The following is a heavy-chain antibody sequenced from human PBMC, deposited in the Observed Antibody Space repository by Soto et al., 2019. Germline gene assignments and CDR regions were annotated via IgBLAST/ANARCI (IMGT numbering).Heavy chain of an antibody. J-gene: IGHJ5*02. V-gene: IGHV1-18*01. CDR1: GYTFTSYG. CDR2: ISAYNGNT. D-gene: IGHD6-19*01. Sequence: QVQLVQSGAEVKKPGASVKVSCKASGYTFTSYGISWVRQAPGQGLEWMGWISAYNGNTNYAQKLQGRVTMTTDTSTSTADMELRSLRSDDTAVYYCARVFLGRAGSENWFDPWGQGTLVTVSS. CDR3: ARVFLGRAGSENWFDP.